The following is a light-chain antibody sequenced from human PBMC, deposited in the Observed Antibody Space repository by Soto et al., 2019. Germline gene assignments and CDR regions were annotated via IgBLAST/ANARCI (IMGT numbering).Light chain of an antibody. CDR2: SNN. CDR3: AACDDSLNGYV. J-gene: IGLJ1*01. Sequence: QLVLTQPPSASGTPGQRVTISCSGSSSNSGSNTVNWYQQLPGTAPKLLIYSNNQRPSGVPDRFSGSKSGTSASLAISGLQSEDEADYYCAACDDSLNGYVFGTGTKLTVL. CDR1: SSNSGSNT. V-gene: IGLV1-44*01.